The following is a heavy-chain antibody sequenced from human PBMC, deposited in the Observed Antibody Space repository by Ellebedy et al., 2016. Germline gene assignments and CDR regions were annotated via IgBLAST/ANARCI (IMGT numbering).Heavy chain of an antibody. V-gene: IGHV3-7*01. CDR1: GFNFNGYW. D-gene: IGHD1-26*01. CDR3: ATEELVGGTTFPDS. CDR2: INQYGNEK. Sequence: GESLKISXAASGFNFNGYWMTWVRQTPGKGLEWLANINQYGNEKYYVDSVKGRFTISRDNAKNSLYLQMSSLRVADTAMYYCATEELVGGTTFPDSWGQGTLVTVSS. J-gene: IGHJ4*02.